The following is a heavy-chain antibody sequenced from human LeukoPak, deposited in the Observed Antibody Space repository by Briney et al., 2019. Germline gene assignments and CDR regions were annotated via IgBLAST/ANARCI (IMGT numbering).Heavy chain of an antibody. CDR3: ARAQANWGSGVDY. J-gene: IGHJ4*02. CDR2: IYTSGST. D-gene: IGHD7-27*01. V-gene: IGHV4-61*02. Sequence: SQTLSLTCTVSGGSISSGSYYWSWIRQPAGKGLEWIGRIYTSGSTNYNPSLKSRVTISVDTSKNQFSLKLSSVTAADTAVYYCARAQANWGSGVDYWGLGTLVTVSS. CDR1: GGSISSGSYY.